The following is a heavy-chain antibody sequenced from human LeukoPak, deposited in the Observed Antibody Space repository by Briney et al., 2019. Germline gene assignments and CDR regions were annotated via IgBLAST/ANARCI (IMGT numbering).Heavy chain of an antibody. V-gene: IGHV3-13*04. Sequence: PGGSLRLSCAASGLTFGSYDLHWVRQATGKGLEWVSAIGTAGDTYYPGSVKGRFTISRENAKNSLYLQMNSLRAGDTAVYYCARAAVVRGVKSTLFDYWGQGTLATVSS. CDR3: ARAAVVRGVKSTLFDY. D-gene: IGHD3-10*01. CDR2: IGTAGDT. J-gene: IGHJ4*02. CDR1: GLTFGSYD.